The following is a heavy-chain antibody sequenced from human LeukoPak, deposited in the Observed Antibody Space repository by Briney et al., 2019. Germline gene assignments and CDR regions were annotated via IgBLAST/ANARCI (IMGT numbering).Heavy chain of an antibody. CDR1: GFAFSSYG. D-gene: IGHD1-26*01. V-gene: IGHV3-30*18. J-gene: IGHJ3*02. CDR2: ISYDGSNK. CDR3: AKAPPVGASAFDI. Sequence: GGSLRLSCAASGFAFSSYGMHWVRQAPGKGLEWVAVISYDGSNKYYADSVKGRFTISRDNSKNTLYLQMNSLRAEDTAVYYCAKAPPVGASAFDIWGQGTMVTVSS.